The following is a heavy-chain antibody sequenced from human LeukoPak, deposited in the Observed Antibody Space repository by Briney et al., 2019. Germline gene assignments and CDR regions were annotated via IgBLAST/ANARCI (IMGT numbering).Heavy chain of an antibody. V-gene: IGHV3-33*08. CDR1: GFTFSSYG. D-gene: IGHD6-19*01. Sequence: GGSLRLSCAASGFTFSSYGMHWVRQAPGKGLEWVAVIWYDGSNKYYADSVKGRFTISRDNSKNTLYLQINSLRAEDTAVYYCARGGIAVAGTHYFDYWGQGTLVTVSS. CDR2: IWYDGSNK. J-gene: IGHJ4*02. CDR3: ARGGIAVAGTHYFDY.